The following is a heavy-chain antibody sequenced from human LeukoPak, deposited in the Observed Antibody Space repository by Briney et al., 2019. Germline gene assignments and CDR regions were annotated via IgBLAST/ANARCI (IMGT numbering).Heavy chain of an antibody. CDR3: AREGGPYRPLDY. CDR2: VNLQVST. J-gene: IGHJ4*02. V-gene: IGHV4-34*01. Sequence: GSLRLSCAASGFTFSSYSMNWDRQVPGKGLEWVGEVNLQVSTNYNPSLMGRVAISVDMSENHISLQLTSVTAADTAVYYCAREGGPYRPLDYSGQGTLVTVS. CDR1: GFTFSSYS.